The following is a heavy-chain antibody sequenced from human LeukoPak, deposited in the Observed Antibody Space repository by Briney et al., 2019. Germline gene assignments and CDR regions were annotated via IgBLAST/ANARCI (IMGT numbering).Heavy chain of an antibody. CDR2: INPDSGGT. V-gene: IGHV1-2*02. Sequence: ASVKVSCKASGYTFTGYYIHWVRQAPGQGLEWMGWINPDSGGTNYAQKFQGRVTMTRDTSISTAYMELSRLTSDDAAVYYCARGGGTAARPDFDYWGQGILVTVSS. CDR3: ARGGGTAARPDFDY. D-gene: IGHD6-6*01. J-gene: IGHJ4*02. CDR1: GYTFTGYY.